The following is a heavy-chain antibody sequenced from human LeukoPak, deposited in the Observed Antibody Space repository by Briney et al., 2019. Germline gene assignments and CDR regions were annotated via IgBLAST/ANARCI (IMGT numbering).Heavy chain of an antibody. CDR3: ARGGTYYYDSSGYDFDY. CDR1: GGSISTYY. J-gene: IGHJ4*02. V-gene: IGHV4-59*01. CDR2: IYYSGST. Sequence: SETLSLTCTVSGGSISTYYWSWIRQPPGKGLEWIAYIYYSGSTNYNPSLKSRVTISVDTSKNQFSLKLSSVTAADTAVYYCARGGTYYYDSSGYDFDYWGQGTLVTVSS. D-gene: IGHD3-22*01.